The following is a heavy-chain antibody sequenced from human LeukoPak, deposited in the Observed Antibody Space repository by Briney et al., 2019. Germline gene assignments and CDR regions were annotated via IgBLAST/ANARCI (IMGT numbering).Heavy chain of an antibody. Sequence: PGGSLRLSCAASGFTFSSYSMNWVRQAPGKGLEWVSSISSSSSYIYYADSVKGRFTISRDNAKNSLYLQMNSLRAEDTAVYYCARDGPMTQSGAFDIWGQGTMVTVSS. CDR2: ISSSSSYI. D-gene: IGHD3-10*01. CDR3: ARDGPMTQSGAFDI. J-gene: IGHJ3*02. CDR1: GFTFSSYS. V-gene: IGHV3-21*01.